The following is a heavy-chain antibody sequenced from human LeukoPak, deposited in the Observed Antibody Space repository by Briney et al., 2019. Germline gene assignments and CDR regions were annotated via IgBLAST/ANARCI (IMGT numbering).Heavy chain of an antibody. Sequence: PSETLSLTCTVSGGSISSYYWSWIRQPPGKGLEWIGYIYYSGSTNYNPSLKSRVTISVDTSKNQFSLKLSSVTAADTAVYYCARVAAAGLFDYWAREPWSPSPQ. J-gene: IGHJ4*02. CDR3: ARVAAAGLFDY. V-gene: IGHV4-59*01. CDR1: GGSISSYY. D-gene: IGHD6-13*01. CDR2: IYYSGST.